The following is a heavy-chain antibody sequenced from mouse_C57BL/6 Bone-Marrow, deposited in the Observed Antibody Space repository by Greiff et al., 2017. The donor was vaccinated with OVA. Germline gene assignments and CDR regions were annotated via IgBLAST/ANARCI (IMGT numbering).Heavy chain of an antibody. J-gene: IGHJ2*01. V-gene: IGHV5-17*01. CDR3: ARSNYDYFGY. Sequence: EVQGVESGGGLVKPGGSLKLSCAASGFTFSDYGMHWVRQAPEKGLEWVAYISRGSSTIYYADTVKGRFTISRDNAKNTLFLQMTSLRSEDTAMYYCARSNYDYFGYWGQGTTLTVSS. D-gene: IGHD2-5*01. CDR2: ISRGSSTI. CDR1: GFTFSDYG.